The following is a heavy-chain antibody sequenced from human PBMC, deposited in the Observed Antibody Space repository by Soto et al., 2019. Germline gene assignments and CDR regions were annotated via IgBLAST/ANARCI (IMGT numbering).Heavy chain of an antibody. CDR3: VKGRSSSWYACFDP. CDR1: GFTFSSYA. CDR2: ISSNGGST. Sequence: GGSLRLSCSASGFTFSSYAMHWVRQAPGKGLEYVSAISSNGGSTYYADSVKGRFTISRDNSKNTLYLQMSSLRAEDTAGYYCVKGRSSSWYACFDPWGRGTLVTVSS. V-gene: IGHV3-64D*06. J-gene: IGHJ5*02. D-gene: IGHD6-13*01.